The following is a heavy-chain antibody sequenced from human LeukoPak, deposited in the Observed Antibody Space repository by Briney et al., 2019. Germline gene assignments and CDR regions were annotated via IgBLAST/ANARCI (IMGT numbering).Heavy chain of an antibody. CDR1: GFTFSSYA. Sequence: TGGSLRLSCAASGFTFSSYAMNWIRQAPGKGLEWVSSISGGGGGTYYADSVRGRFTISRDNSKNTLYLQMNSLRVEDTAVYYCAKESGYTSGWFPHWYFDLWGRGTLVTVSS. J-gene: IGHJ2*01. CDR3: AKESGYTSGWFPHWYFDL. CDR2: ISGGGGGT. V-gene: IGHV3-23*01. D-gene: IGHD6-19*01.